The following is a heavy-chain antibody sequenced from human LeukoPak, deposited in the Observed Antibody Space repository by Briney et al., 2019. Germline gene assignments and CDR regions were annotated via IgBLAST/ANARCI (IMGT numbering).Heavy chain of an antibody. CDR3: ARPLIVGSKGPFDI. D-gene: IGHD3-22*01. V-gene: IGHV4-59*08. CDR1: GGSISAYY. CDR2: IYYSGST. J-gene: IGHJ3*02. Sequence: ETESLTCTVSGGSISAYYWSWIRQPPGKGLEWIGYIYYSGSTNYNPSLKSRVTISVDTSKNQFSLKLSSVTAADTAVYYCARPLIVGSKGPFDIWGQGTMVTVSS.